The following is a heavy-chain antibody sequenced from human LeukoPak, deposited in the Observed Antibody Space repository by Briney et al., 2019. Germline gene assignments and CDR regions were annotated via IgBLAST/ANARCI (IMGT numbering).Heavy chain of an antibody. CDR1: GGSITSYAW. CDR2: IHLNEIT. D-gene: IGHD3-22*01. CDR3: ARGPRRLLLSYYYYGMDV. J-gene: IGHJ6*02. Sequence: PSETLSLTCSVSGGSITSYAWWSWVRQPPGKGLEWIGEIHLNEITNYNPSLKSRVTMSIDKSKNQLSLNLSSVTAADTAVYYCARGPRRLLLSYYYYGMDVWGQGTTVAVSS. V-gene: IGHV4-4*02.